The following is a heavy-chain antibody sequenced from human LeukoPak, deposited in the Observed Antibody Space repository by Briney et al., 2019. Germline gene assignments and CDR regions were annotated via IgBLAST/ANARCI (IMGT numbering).Heavy chain of an antibody. D-gene: IGHD6-19*01. CDR1: GFTFSTSW. CDR3: VRISTSVAGADY. CDR2: IKRDGSET. Sequence: GRSLRPSCGASGFTFSTSWMSWVRQAPGKGLEWVANIKRDGSETYYVDSVKGRFTISRENTKNLLFLQMDSLRAEDTAVYFCVRISTSVAGADYWGQGTLVTVSS. V-gene: IGHV3-7*01. J-gene: IGHJ4*02.